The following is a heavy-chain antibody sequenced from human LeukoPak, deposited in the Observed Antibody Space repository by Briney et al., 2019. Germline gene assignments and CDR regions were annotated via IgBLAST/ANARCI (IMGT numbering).Heavy chain of an antibody. V-gene: IGHV3-15*01. CDR1: GFTFSHAW. D-gene: IGHD3-9*01. CDR2: IKSKTDGGTA. CDR3: TTDTYYDILTGWRVDY. J-gene: IGHJ4*02. Sequence: GGSLRLSCAASGFTFSHAWMSWVRQAPGKGLEWVGRIKSKTDGGTADYATPVKGRFTISRDDSKNTLYLQMNSLKTEDTAVYYCTTDTYYDILTGWRVDYWGQGTLVTVSS.